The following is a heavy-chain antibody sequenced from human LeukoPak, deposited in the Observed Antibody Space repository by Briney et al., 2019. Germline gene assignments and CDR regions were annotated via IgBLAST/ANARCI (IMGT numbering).Heavy chain of an antibody. CDR2: IYTSGST. J-gene: IGHJ4*02. CDR1: ARSISSYY. Sequence: SETLSLTCTVSARSISSYYWSWIRQPAGKGLEWVGRIYTSGSTNYNPSLKSRVPMPVKTPQKQSSLKLSSVTAAETAGFYCAREYSSGWSREFDYWGQGTLVTASS. CDR3: AREYSSGWSREFDY. V-gene: IGHV4-4*07. D-gene: IGHD6-19*01.